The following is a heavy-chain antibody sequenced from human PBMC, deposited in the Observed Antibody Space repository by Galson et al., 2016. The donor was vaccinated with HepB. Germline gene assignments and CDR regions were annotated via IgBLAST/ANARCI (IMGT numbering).Heavy chain of an antibody. Sequence: SLRLSCAASGFTFSSYAMHWVRQAPGKGLEWVSFISGGGNFINYAHSVTGRFTISRDNAKNTLYLQMNSLRAEDTAVYYCAREDYYDSGSILHWFDPWGQGTLVTVSS. CDR3: AREDYYDSGSILHWFDP. CDR1: GFTFSSYA. CDR2: ISGGGNFI. V-gene: IGHV3-21*01. D-gene: IGHD3-16*01. J-gene: IGHJ5*02.